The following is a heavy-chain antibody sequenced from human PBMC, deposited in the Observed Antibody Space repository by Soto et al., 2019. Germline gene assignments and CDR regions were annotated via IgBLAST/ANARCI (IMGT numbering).Heavy chain of an antibody. CDR1: GYSFTSYW. CDR2: IYPGDSDT. CDR3: ARAGLSSSSAVDY. J-gene: IGHJ4*02. Sequence: GESLKISYKGSGYSFTSYWIGWVRQMPWKGLEWMGIIYPGDSDTRYSPSRQDQVTMSVDKFIRTAYLQWSSLKASDTAMYYCARAGLSSSSAVDYRGQGTRDTVSS. V-gene: IGHV5-51*01. D-gene: IGHD6-6*01.